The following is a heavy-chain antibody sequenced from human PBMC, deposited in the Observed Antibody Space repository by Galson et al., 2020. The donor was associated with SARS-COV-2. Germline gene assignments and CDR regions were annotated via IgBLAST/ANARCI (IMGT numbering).Heavy chain of an antibody. V-gene: IGHV4-59*01. CDR3: ARKILWVYFDY. Sequence: SSETLTLTCTASGGSISSYYWRWIRQTPGKGLEWIGYIYYSGSTNYNPSLKSRVTISVDTSKNQFSLELSAVTAADTAVYYCARKILWVYFDYWGQGSLVTFSS. CDR1: GGSISSYY. J-gene: IGHJ4*02. D-gene: IGHD3-16*01. CDR2: IYYSGST.